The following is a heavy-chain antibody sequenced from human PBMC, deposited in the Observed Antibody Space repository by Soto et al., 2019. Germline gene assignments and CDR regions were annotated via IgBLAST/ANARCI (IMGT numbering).Heavy chain of an antibody. D-gene: IGHD5-18*01. CDR3: AREVPQDTAMVTCVRGYYYHGMDV. CDR1: GFTFSSYW. Sequence: GGSLRLSCAASGFTFSSYWMSWVRQAPGKGLEWVANIKQDGSEKYYVDSVKGRVTISRDNAKNSLYLQMNSLRAEDTARYYGAREVPQDTAMVTCVRGYYYHGMDVWGQGTTVTVSS. CDR2: IKQDGSEK. J-gene: IGHJ6*02. V-gene: IGHV3-7*01.